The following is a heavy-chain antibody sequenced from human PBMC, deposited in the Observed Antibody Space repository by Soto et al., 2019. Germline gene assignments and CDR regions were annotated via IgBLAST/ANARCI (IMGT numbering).Heavy chain of an antibody. CDR2: IYYSGST. V-gene: IGHV4-31*03. CDR3: ARVGIVVVPAASYNWFDP. J-gene: IGHJ5*02. CDR1: GGSISSGGYY. Sequence: QVQLQESGPGLVKPSQTLSLTCTVSGGSISSGGYYWSWIRQHPGKGLEWIGYIYYSGSTYYNPSLKSRVTISVDTSKNQFSLKRSSVTAADTAVYYCARVGIVVVPAASYNWFDPWGQGTLVTVSS. D-gene: IGHD2-2*03.